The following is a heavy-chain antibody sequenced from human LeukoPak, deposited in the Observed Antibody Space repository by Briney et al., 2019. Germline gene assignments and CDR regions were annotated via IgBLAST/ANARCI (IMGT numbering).Heavy chain of an antibody. V-gene: IGHV3-7*01. CDR1: GFTFSSYW. D-gene: IGHD4-17*01. CDR2: IKQDGSEK. Sequence: SGGSLRLSCAASGFTFSSYWMSWVRQAPGKGLEWVANIKQDGSEKYYVDSVKGRFTISRDNAKNSLYLQMNSLRAEDTAVYYCASELRERYYYYYMDVWGKGTTVTVSS. CDR3: ASELRERYYYYYMDV. J-gene: IGHJ6*03.